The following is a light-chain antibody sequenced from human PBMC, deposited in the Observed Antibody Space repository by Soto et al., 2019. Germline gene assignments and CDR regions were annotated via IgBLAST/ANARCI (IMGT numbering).Light chain of an antibody. V-gene: IGLV2-14*03. CDR3: VSYTSSTTYV. CDR1: SSDVGGSNF. CDR2: DVA. J-gene: IGLJ1*01. Sequence: QSLLTQPASVSDSPDQSITISCPRTSSDVGGSNFVSWYQQHPGKPPKLIIYDVANRPSGVSNRFSGSKSGSTASLIISRLQTEDDADYYCVSYTSSTTYVFGTGTKVTVL.